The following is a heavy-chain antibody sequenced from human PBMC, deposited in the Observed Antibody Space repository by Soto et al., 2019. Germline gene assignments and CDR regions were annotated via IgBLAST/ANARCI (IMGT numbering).Heavy chain of an antibody. D-gene: IGHD5-12*01. J-gene: IGHJ6*02. Sequence: QVQLVESGGGVVQPGRSLRLSCAASGFTFSSYGIHWVRQAPGKGLEWVALVWYNGGNKYYADSVKGRFTISRDNSKNTLYLQMNSLRDEDPAVYYCVRAAGYSGNDYVYYYGMDVWGQGTTVTVSS. CDR3: VRAAGYSGNDYVYYYGMDV. CDR1: GFTFSSYG. CDR2: VWYNGGNK. V-gene: IGHV3-33*01.